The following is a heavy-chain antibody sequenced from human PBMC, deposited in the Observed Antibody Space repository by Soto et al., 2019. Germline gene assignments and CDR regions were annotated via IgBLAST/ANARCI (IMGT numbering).Heavy chain of an antibody. CDR1: GFTFSSYW. CDR3: ARATYYVDKGGAFDY. CDR2: VKQDGSEK. D-gene: IGHD4-17*01. V-gene: IGHV3-7*01. J-gene: IGHJ4*02. Sequence: EVQLVESGGGLVQPGGSLRLTCAASGFTFSSYWMSWVRQAPGKGLEWVANVKQDGSEKYYVDSVKGRFTISRDNAKNSLYLQMNSLRAEDAAVYYCARATYYVDKGGAFDYWGQGTLVTVSS.